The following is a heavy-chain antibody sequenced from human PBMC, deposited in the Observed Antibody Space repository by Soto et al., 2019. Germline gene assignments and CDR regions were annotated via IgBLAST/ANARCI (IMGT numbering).Heavy chain of an antibody. J-gene: IGHJ4*02. V-gene: IGHV1-8*01. CDR3: ARVVCSSASCRLSV. Sequence: ASVKVSCKASGYTFTSYDINWVRQATGQGLEWMGWMNPNSGNTGYAQMFQGRVTMTRNTFIITSNMERRSMRSEDMSVYFCARVVCSSASCRLSVWCEGTLVTVSS. D-gene: IGHD2-2*01. CDR1: GYTFTSYD. CDR2: MNPNSGNT.